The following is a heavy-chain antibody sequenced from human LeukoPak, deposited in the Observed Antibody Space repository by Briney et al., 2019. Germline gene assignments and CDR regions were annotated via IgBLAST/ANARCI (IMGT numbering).Heavy chain of an antibody. D-gene: IGHD4-11*01. V-gene: IGHV4-34*01. CDR1: GGSFSAYY. J-gene: IGHJ3*02. Sequence: SETLSLTCAVYGGSFSAYYWSWIRQPPGKGLEWIGEVNHSGITNYNPSLTSRVAIAVDTSKNHFSLKLSSVTAADTAVYYCARHHSTNYVGAFDIWGPGTMVTVSS. CDR3: ARHHSTNYVGAFDI. CDR2: VNHSGIT.